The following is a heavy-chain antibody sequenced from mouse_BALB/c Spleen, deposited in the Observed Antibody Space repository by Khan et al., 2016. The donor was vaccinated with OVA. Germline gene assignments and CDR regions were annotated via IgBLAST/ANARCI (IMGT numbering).Heavy chain of an antibody. CDR1: GYSFSTYY. Sequence: VQLKQSGPELMKPGASVKISCKASGYSFSTYYIHWVTRSHGKTLEWIGYIDPSNGGTTYNQKFKGKATLTVDKSSSTAYMHLTSLTSEDAAVYYCARHGSTSWFAYWGQGTLVTVSA. D-gene: IGHD1-1*01. CDR2: IDPSNGGT. J-gene: IGHJ3*01. V-gene: IGHV1S135*01. CDR3: ARHGSTSWFAY.